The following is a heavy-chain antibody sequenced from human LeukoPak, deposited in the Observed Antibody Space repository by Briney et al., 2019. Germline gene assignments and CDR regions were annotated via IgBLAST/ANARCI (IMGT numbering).Heavy chain of an antibody. J-gene: IGHJ4*02. Sequence: SVKVSCKASGGTFSNYAITWVRQAPGQGLEWMGGIIPIFGIANYPQKFQGRVTITADESTSTAYMELSSLRSEDTAVYYCARDPAYSGSYSYFDYWGQGTLVTVSS. CDR2: IIPIFGIA. CDR3: ARDPAYSGSYSYFDY. D-gene: IGHD1-26*01. V-gene: IGHV1-69*13. CDR1: GGTFSNYA.